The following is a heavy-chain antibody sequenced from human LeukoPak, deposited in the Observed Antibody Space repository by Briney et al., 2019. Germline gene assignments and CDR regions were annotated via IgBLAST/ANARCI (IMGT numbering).Heavy chain of an antibody. V-gene: IGHV4-30-4*08. CDR2: IYYSGST. J-gene: IGHJ3*02. CDR3: ASQSGYDAFDI. Sequence: SETLSLTCTVSGGSISSGSYYWSWTRQPAGKGLEWIGYIYYSGSTYYNPSLKSRVTISVDTSKNQFSLKLSSVTAADTAVYYCASQSGYDAFDIWGQGTMVTVSS. CDR1: GGSISSGSYY. D-gene: IGHD3-3*01.